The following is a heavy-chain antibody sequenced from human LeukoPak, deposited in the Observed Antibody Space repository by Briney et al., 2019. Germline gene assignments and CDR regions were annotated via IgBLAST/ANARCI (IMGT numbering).Heavy chain of an antibody. Sequence: PGGSLRLSCAASGFTFSSYAMSWVRQAPGKGLEWVSAISGSGGSTYYADSVKGRFTISRDNSKNTLYLQMNSLRAEDTAVYYCAKEWGIVVVPAAMPGYNWFDPWGQGTLVTVSS. J-gene: IGHJ5*02. V-gene: IGHV3-23*01. CDR3: AKEWGIVVVPAAMPGYNWFDP. D-gene: IGHD2-2*01. CDR2: ISGSGGST. CDR1: GFTFSSYA.